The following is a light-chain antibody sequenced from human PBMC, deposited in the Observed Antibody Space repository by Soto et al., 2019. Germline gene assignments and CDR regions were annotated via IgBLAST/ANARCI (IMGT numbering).Light chain of an antibody. CDR3: AAWDDSLSGVV. V-gene: IGLV1-47*01. Sequence: QSVLTQPPSASGTPGQRVTFSCFGGGSNTGSNYEYWYQQLPGTAPNLLIYRNNQRPSGVPDRFSGSKSGTSASLAISGLRSEDEADYYCAAWDDSLSGVVFGGGTKLTVL. CDR2: RNN. CDR1: GSNTGSNY. J-gene: IGLJ3*02.